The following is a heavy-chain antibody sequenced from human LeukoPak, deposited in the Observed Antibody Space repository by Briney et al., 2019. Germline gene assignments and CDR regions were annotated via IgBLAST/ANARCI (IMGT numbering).Heavy chain of an antibody. J-gene: IGHJ6*02. Sequence: GASVKVSCKASGYTFTGYYMHWVRQAPGQGLEWMGWINPNSGGTNYAQKFQGWVTVTRDTSISTAYMELSRLRSDDTAVYYCAAGGTITPFSYYYYYYGMDVWGQGTTVTVSS. D-gene: IGHD1-14*01. CDR1: GYTFTGYY. CDR3: AAGGTITPFSYYYYYYGMDV. CDR2: INPNSGGT. V-gene: IGHV1-2*04.